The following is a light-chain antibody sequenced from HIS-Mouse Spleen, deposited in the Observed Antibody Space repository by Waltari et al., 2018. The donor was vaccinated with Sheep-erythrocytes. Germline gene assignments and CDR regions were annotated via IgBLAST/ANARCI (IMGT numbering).Light chain of an antibody. CDR3: QQYNNWPLSRLT. Sequence: EIVMTQSPATLSVSPGESATLSCRASQSVSSNLAWYQQKPGQAPRLLIYGASTRATGIPARFSGSGSGTEFTLTISSMQSEDFAVYYCQQYNNWPLSRLTFGGGTKVEIK. J-gene: IGKJ4*01. V-gene: IGKV3-15*01. CDR2: GAS. CDR1: QSVSSN.